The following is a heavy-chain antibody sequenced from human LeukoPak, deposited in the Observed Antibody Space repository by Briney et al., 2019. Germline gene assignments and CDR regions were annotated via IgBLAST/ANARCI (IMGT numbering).Heavy chain of an antibody. V-gene: IGHV3-23*01. J-gene: IGHJ6*02. D-gene: IGHD3-3*02. Sequence: GGSLRLSCAASGFTFSIYVMSWVRQAPGKGLEWVSAISGSGGSTYYADSVKGRFTISRDNSKNTLYLQMNSLRAEDTAVYYCAKAISRTRYYYYGMDVWGQGTTVTVSS. CDR2: ISGSGGST. CDR1: GFTFSIYV. CDR3: AKAISRTRYYYYGMDV.